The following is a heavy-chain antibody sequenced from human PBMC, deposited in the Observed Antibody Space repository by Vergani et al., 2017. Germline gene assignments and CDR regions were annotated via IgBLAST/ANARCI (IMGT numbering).Heavy chain of an antibody. CDR2: IIPIFGTA. CDR1: GATFSSYA. Sequence: QVQLVHSGAEVKKPGSSVKVSCKSSGATFSSYAISCVRQAPGQWLEWMVGIIPIFGTANYAQKFQGRVTITADESTSTAYMELSSLRSEDTAVYYCATAGDSSGYCPRDAFDIWGQGTMVTVSS. CDR3: ATAGDSSGYCPRDAFDI. J-gene: IGHJ3*02. D-gene: IGHD3-22*01. V-gene: IGHV1-69*01.